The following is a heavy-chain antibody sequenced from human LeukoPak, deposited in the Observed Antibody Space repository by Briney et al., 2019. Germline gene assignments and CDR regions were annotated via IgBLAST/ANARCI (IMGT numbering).Heavy chain of an antibody. CDR1: GFTFSDYY. CDR3: ARGPQELGHYYYGMDV. D-gene: IGHD6-6*01. Sequence: GGSLRLSCAASGFTFSDYYMSWIRQAPGKGLEWVSSISSSSSYIYYADSVKGRFTISRDNAKNSLYLQMNSLRAEDTAVYYCARGPQELGHYYYGMDVWGQGTTVTVSS. J-gene: IGHJ6*02. V-gene: IGHV3-11*05. CDR2: ISSSSSYI.